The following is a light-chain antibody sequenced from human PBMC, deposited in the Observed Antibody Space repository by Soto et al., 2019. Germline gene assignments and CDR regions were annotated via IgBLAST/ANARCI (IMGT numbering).Light chain of an antibody. CDR3: QQYNNWPYT. CDR1: QSVSSD. J-gene: IGKJ5*01. V-gene: IGKV3-15*01. CDR2: RAS. Sequence: ETVMTQSPATLSVSPGERATLSCRASQSVSSDLAWYQQKPGQAPRLLIYRASTRATGIPATFSGSGSGTEFALTISSLQSEDFAVYYCQQYNNWPYTFGQGTRLEIK.